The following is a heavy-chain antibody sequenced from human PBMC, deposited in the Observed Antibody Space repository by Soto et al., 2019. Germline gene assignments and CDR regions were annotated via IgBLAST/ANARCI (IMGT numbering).Heavy chain of an antibody. J-gene: IGHJ6*02. CDR2: IWYDGSNK. Sequence: QVQLVESGGGVVQPGRSLRLSCAASGFTFSSYGMHWVRQAPGKGLEWVAVIWYDGSNKYYADSVKGRFTISRDNSKNTLYLQMNSLRAEDTAVYYCARERVRGVIIYYYGMDVWGHGTTVTVSS. D-gene: IGHD3-10*01. CDR3: ARERVRGVIIYYYGMDV. V-gene: IGHV3-33*01. CDR1: GFTFSSYG.